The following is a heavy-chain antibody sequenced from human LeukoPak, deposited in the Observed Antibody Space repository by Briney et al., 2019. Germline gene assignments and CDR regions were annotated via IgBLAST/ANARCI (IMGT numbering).Heavy chain of an antibody. CDR3: ARNSGTYGSGSYYNPSLSY. V-gene: IGHV1-18*01. Sequence: ASVKVSCKASGYTFTSYGISWVRQAPGQGLEWMGWISAYNGNTNYAQKLQGRVTMTTDTSTSTAYMELRSLRSDDTAVYYCARNSGTYGSGSYYNPSLSYWGQGTLVTVSS. J-gene: IGHJ4*02. CDR1: GYTFTSYG. CDR2: ISAYNGNT. D-gene: IGHD3-10*01.